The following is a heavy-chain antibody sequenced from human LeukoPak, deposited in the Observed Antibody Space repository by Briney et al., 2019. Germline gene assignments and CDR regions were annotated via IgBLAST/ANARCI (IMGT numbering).Heavy chain of an antibody. Sequence: GGSLRLSCAASGFXFSIYSIDWVRQAPGKGLEWVSFISSTSSTIYYADSVKGRFTISRDNDKSSLYLQMSSLRDEDTAVYYCAKGYYYDGSGYYDYWGQGTLVTVSS. CDR1: GFXFSIYS. CDR3: AKGYYYDGSGYYDY. CDR2: ISSTSSTI. V-gene: IGHV3-48*02. J-gene: IGHJ4*02. D-gene: IGHD3-22*01.